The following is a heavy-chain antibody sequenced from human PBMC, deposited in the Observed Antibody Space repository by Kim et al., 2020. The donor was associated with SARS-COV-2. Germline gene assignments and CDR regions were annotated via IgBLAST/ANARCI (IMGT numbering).Heavy chain of an antibody. J-gene: IGHJ4*02. Sequence: SETLSLTCTVSGGSISNYYWSWIRQPPGKGLECIGYIYYSGSTNYNPSLKSRVTISVDTSKNQFSLKLNSVTAADTAVYYCARRIYDYVWGSLGSYYFDYWGQGTLVTVS. CDR1: GGSISNYY. D-gene: IGHD3-16*01. V-gene: IGHV4-59*08. CDR3: ARRIYDYVWGSLGSYYFDY. CDR2: IYYSGST.